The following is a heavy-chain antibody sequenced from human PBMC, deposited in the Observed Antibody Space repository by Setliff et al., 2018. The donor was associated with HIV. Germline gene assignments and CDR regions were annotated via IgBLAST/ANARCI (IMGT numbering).Heavy chain of an antibody. D-gene: IGHD5-18*01. CDR2: INDRGDYI. V-gene: IGHV3-23*01. J-gene: IGHJ4*02. CDR1: GFTFNNYA. CDR3: ARDAPGYSHVLDF. Sequence: GSLRLSCAASGFTFNNYAMGWVRQAPGKGLGWVSAINDRGDYIYYADFARGRFTISRDSSKNTLYLQMNSLRAEDTALYFCARDAPGYSHVLDFWGQGTLVTVSS.